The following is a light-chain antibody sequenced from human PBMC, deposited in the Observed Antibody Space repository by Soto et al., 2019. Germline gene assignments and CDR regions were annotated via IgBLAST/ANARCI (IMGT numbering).Light chain of an antibody. Sequence: EIVLTQSPATLSLSPGERATLSCRASQSVSSYLAWYQQKPGQAPGLLIYGASNRATGIPARFSGSGSGTDFTLTISSLEPEEFAVYYCQQSSNWPPTFGGGTKVEIK. CDR2: GAS. CDR3: QQSSNWPPT. CDR1: QSVSSY. J-gene: IGKJ4*01. V-gene: IGKV3-11*01.